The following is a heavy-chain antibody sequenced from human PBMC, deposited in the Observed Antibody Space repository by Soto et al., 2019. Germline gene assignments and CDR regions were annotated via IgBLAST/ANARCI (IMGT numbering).Heavy chain of an antibody. CDR1: GFTFTSSA. V-gene: IGHV1-58*01. D-gene: IGHD5-12*01. Sequence: GASVKVSCKASGFTFTSSAVQWVRQARGQRLEWIGWIVVGSGNANCAQKFQERVTITRDMSTSTAYMELSSLRSEDTAVYYCAVYSGYENFDYWGQGTLVTVS. J-gene: IGHJ4*02. CDR2: IVVGSGNA. CDR3: AVYSGYENFDY.